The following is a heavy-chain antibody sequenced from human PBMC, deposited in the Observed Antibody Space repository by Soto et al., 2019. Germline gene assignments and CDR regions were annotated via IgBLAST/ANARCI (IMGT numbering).Heavy chain of an antibody. Sequence: QVQLQESGPGLVKPSETLSLTCTVSGGSISSYYWSWIRQPPGKGLEWIGSIYYSGSTNYNPSLTSRVTRSVDTSKNQFSLKLSSVTAADTAVYYCARHGEYSGYDSYYYYYMDVWGKGTTVTVSS. CDR3: ARHGEYSGYDSYYYYYMDV. CDR1: GGSISSYY. V-gene: IGHV4-59*08. D-gene: IGHD5-12*01. CDR2: IYYSGST. J-gene: IGHJ6*03.